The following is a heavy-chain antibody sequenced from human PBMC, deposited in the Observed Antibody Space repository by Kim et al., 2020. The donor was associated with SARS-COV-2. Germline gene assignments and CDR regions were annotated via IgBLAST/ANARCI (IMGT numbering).Heavy chain of an antibody. J-gene: IGHJ3*02. Sequence: SETLSLTCTVSGGSISSYYWSWIRQPPGKGLEWIGYIYYSGSTNYNPSLKSRVTISVDTSKNQFSLKLSSVTAADTAVYYCARWGLGGYSYGRKPLGAFDIWGQGTMVTVSS. D-gene: IGHD5-18*01. V-gene: IGHV4-59*08. CDR3: ARWGLGGYSYGRKPLGAFDI. CDR2: IYYSGST. CDR1: GGSISSYY.